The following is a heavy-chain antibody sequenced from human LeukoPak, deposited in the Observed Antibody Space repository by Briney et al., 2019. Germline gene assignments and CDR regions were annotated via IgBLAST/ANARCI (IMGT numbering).Heavy chain of an antibody. V-gene: IGHV4-59*01. CDR3: ARDRSSGFDY. CDR1: GGSISSYY. D-gene: IGHD6-19*01. Sequence: SETLSLTCTVSGGSISSYYWSWIRQPPGKGLEWIGYIYYSVSTNYNPSLKSRVTISVDTSKNQFSLKLSSVTAADTAVYYCARDRSSGFDYWGQGTLVTVSS. CDR2: IYYSVST. J-gene: IGHJ4*02.